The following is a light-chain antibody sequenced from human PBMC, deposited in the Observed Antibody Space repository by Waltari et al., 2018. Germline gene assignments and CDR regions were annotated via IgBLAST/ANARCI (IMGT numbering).Light chain of an antibody. Sequence: QSALSQPASASGSPGQSLTITCTGASTSLARYNLVAWYQHHPNRAPKLIIYEATKRPSGISHRFSGAKSGATASLRISGLQADDEADYYCCSYTGSSTSYGCGGGTKVTVL. CDR3: CSYTGSSTSYG. CDR2: EAT. J-gene: IGLJ1*01. V-gene: IGLV2-23*01. CDR1: STSLARYNL.